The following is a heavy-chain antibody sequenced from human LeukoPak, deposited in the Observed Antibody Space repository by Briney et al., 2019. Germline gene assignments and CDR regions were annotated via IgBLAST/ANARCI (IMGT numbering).Heavy chain of an antibody. Sequence: SETLSLTCTVSGGSISFYYWSWIRQPAGKELEWIGRIYTSGSTNYNPSLKSRVTISLDKSKNQFSLKQSSVTAADTAVYYCARGTYYDSTAYYWFDPWGQGTLVTVSS. V-gene: IGHV4-4*07. CDR1: GGSISFYY. CDR3: ARGTYYDSTAYYWFDP. CDR2: IYTSGST. J-gene: IGHJ5*02. D-gene: IGHD3-22*01.